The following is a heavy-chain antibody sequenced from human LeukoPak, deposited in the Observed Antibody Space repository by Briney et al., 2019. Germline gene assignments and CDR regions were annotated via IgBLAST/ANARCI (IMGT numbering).Heavy chain of an antibody. V-gene: IGHV3-33*08. Sequence: GGSLRLSCAASGFTFSSFSMNWVRQAPSKRLEWVSVIWYDGSNKYYADSVKGRFTISRDNSKNTLYLQMNSLRAEDTAVYYCAREQASSSYLVDYWGQGTLVTVSS. CDR3: AREQASSSYLVDY. CDR1: GFTFSSFS. D-gene: IGHD6-6*01. CDR2: IWYDGSNK. J-gene: IGHJ4*02.